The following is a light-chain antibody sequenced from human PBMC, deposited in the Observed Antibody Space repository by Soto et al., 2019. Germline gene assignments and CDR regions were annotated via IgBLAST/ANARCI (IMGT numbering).Light chain of an antibody. J-gene: IGKJ3*01. V-gene: IGKV1-5*03. CDR3: QHYNSYSGST. CDR1: QTISSW. Sequence: DIQMTQSPSTLSGSVGDRVTITCRASQTISSWLAWYQQKPGKAPKLLIYKASTLKSGVPSRFSGSGSGTEFTLTISSLQPDDFATNHCQHYNSYSGSTFVPGTKVDIK. CDR2: KAS.